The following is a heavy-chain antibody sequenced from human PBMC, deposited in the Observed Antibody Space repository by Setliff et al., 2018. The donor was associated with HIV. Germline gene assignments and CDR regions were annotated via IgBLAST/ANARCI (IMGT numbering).Heavy chain of an antibody. D-gene: IGHD6-19*01. CDR1: GGTFSSYA. J-gene: IGHJ6*02. CDR3: ARDPSIAVAGAAV. V-gene: IGHV1-69*13. Sequence: SVKVSCKASGGTFSSYAISWVRQSPGQGLEWMGGIIPIFGTTNYAQKFQGRVTITADEWTSTAYMELSSLRSEDTAVYYCARDPSIAVAGAAVWGQGTTVTVSS. CDR2: IIPIFGTT.